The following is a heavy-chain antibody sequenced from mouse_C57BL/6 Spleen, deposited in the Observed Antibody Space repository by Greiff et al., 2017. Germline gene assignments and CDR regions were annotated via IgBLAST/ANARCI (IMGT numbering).Heavy chain of an antibody. V-gene: IGHV7-3*01. Sequence: EVKVVESGGGLVQPGGSLSLSCAASGFTFTDYYMSWVRQPPGQALEWLGFIRNKANGYTSEYSASVKGRFTISRANSPSIHYVHMKALSAEDSATYYCARNRRLRLLGYFAYWGQGTPLTVSS. CDR2: IRNKANGYTS. CDR1: GFTFTDYY. J-gene: IGHJ2*01. CDR3: ARNRRLRLLGYFAY. D-gene: IGHD3-2*02.